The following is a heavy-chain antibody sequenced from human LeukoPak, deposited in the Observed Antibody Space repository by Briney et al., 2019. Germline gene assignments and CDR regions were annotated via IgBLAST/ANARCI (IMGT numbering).Heavy chain of an antibody. CDR3: ARSSIVVVTHNWFDP. CDR2: ISSSSSYI. J-gene: IGHJ5*02. CDR1: GFTFSSYS. V-gene: IGHV3-21*01. Sequence: GGSLRLSCAASGFTFSSYSMNWVRQAPGKGLEWVSSISSSSSYIYYADSVKGRFTISRDNTKNSLYLQMNSLRAEDAAVYYGARSSIVVVTHNWFDPWGQGTLVTVSS. D-gene: IGHD3-22*01.